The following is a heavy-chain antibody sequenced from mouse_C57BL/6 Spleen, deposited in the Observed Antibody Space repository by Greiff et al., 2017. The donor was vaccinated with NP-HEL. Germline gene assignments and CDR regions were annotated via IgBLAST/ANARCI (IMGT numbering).Heavy chain of an antibody. CDR2: INPSTGGT. CDR1: GYSFTGYY. J-gene: IGHJ4*01. Sequence: EVKLQESGPELVKPGASVKISCKASGYSFTGYYMNWVKQSPEKSLEWIGEINPSTGGTTYNQKFKAKATLTVDKSSSTAYMQLKSLTSEDSAVYYCARWGTTVVASGMDYWGQGTSVTVSS. V-gene: IGHV1-42*01. CDR3: ARWGTTVVASGMDY. D-gene: IGHD1-1*01.